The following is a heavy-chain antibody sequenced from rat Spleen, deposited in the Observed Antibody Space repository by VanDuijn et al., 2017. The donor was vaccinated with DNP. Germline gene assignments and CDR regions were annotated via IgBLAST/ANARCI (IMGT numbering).Heavy chain of an antibody. D-gene: IGHD1-4*01. J-gene: IGHJ3*01. CDR1: GFTFSGHW. Sequence: EVQLVETGGGLVQPGRSLKLSCVASGFTFSGHWMYWFRQAPGKGLEWVGCINDDGGTTYYPDSVKGRFTISRNNVENTVYLQINSLSSEETATYLCGGTRVHWFAYCGQVTVVTVSS. V-gene: IGHV5-58*01. CDR3: GGTRVHWFAY. CDR2: INDDGGTT.